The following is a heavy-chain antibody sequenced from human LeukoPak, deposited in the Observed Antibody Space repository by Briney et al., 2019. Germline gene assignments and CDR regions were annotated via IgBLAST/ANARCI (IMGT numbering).Heavy chain of an antibody. V-gene: IGHV4-4*02. Sequence: SETLSLTCAVSGAPISSNNWWWSWVRQPPGKGLEWIGEIYHSGSTNYNPSLKSRVTMSADKSKNQFSLKLSSVTAADTAVYYCASAEPRGIIWYPYWGQGTLVTVSS. D-gene: IGHD6-13*01. CDR3: ASAEPRGIIWYPY. CDR1: GAPISSNNW. CDR2: IYHSGST. J-gene: IGHJ4*02.